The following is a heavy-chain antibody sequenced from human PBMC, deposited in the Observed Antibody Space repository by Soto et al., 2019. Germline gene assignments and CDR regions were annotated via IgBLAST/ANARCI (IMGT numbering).Heavy chain of an antibody. CDR2: SSYDADKT. CDR1: GFSFRNFG. CDR3: AKDPVANAFSDYYFQH. J-gene: IGHJ4*02. V-gene: IGHV3-30*18. Sequence: QVQLVESGGGVVQPGRPLRLSCTGSGFSFRNFGMHWVRQAPGKGPEWLAVSSYDADKTHHADSVKGRFTVSRDSSKNTLYLQMDSLRIEDTAMYFCAKDPVANAFSDYYFQHWGQGTLVTVSS.